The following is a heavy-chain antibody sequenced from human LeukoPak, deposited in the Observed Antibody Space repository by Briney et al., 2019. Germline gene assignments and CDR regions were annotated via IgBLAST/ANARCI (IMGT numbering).Heavy chain of an antibody. CDR2: VNPNSGGT. D-gene: IGHD3-9*01. CDR3: ARGKYDILTGYRAYYYYYYMDV. J-gene: IGHJ6*03. CDR1: GYTFTDYY. Sequence: ASVKVSCKASGYTFTDYYIHWVRQAPGQGLEWMGWVNPNSGGTNYAQKFQGRVTMTRDTSISTAYMELRSLRSDDTAVYYCARGKYDILTGYRAYYYYYYMDVWGKGTTVTISS. V-gene: IGHV1-2*02.